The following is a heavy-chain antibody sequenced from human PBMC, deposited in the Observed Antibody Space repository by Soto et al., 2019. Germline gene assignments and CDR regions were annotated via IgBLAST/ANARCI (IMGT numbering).Heavy chain of an antibody. CDR1: GFTFSSYS. CDR2: ISTSSSYI. V-gene: IGHV3-21*01. Sequence: VGSLRLSCAASGFTFSSYSMNWVRQAPGKGLGWVSSISTSSSYIYYADSVKGRFTISRDNPKNSLYLQMNSLRAEDTAVYYCARDGGYSYGYCFDYWGQGTLVTVSS. J-gene: IGHJ4*02. D-gene: IGHD5-18*01. CDR3: ARDGGYSYGYCFDY.